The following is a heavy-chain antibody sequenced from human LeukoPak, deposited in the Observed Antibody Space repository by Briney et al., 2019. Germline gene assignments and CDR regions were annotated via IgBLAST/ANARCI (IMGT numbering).Heavy chain of an antibody. V-gene: IGHV3-7*01. D-gene: IGHD3-10*01. J-gene: IGHJ6*03. Sequence: PGGSLRLSCAASGFTFSSYWMSWVRQAPGKGLEGVANIKQDGSGKYYVDSVKGRFTISRDNAKNSLYLQMNSLRAEDTAVYYCARDASMVRGVIRYYYYYMDVWGKGTTVTVSS. CDR2: IKQDGSGK. CDR3: ARDASMVRGVIRYYYYYMDV. CDR1: GFTFSSYW.